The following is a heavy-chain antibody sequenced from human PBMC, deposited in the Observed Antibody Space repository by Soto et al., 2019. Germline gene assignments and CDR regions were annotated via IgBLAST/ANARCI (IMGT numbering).Heavy chain of an antibody. CDR3: ARLPPGRRPNWFDP. J-gene: IGHJ5*02. V-gene: IGHV4-34*01. CDR2: INDSGTT. CDR1: GGSFTYYY. Sequence: SETLSLTCAVYGGSFTYYYWAWIRQPPGKGLEWIGEINDSGTTIYNPSLKSRVTISLDTSKNQLSLKLISATAADTAVYYCARLPPGRRPNWFDPWGRGTLVTVSS.